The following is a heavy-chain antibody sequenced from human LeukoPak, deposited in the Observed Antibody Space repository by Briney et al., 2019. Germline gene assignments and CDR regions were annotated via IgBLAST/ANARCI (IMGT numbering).Heavy chain of an antibody. Sequence: GGSLRLSCAASGFTFSSYAMSWVRQAPGKGLEWVSAISGSGGSTYYADSVKGRFTISRDNSKNILYLQMNSLRAEDTAVYYCAKDPDYDVLTGTSFDYWGQGALVTVSS. CDR3: AKDPDYDVLTGTSFDY. V-gene: IGHV3-23*01. D-gene: IGHD3-9*01. CDR1: GFTFSSYA. J-gene: IGHJ4*02. CDR2: ISGSGGST.